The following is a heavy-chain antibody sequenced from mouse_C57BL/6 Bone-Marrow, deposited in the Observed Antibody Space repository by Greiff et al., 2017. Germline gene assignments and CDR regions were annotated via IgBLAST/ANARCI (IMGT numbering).Heavy chain of an antibody. J-gene: IGHJ4*01. V-gene: IGHV1-64*01. CDR1: GYTFTSYW. Sequence: QVQLQQPGAELVKPGASVKLSCKASGYTFTSYWMHWVKQRPGQGLEWIGMIHPNSGSTNYNEKFKSKATLTVDTSSSTAYMQLSSLTSENSAVYYGARFEGLQCYYAFDYWCQGTSVTVSS. D-gene: IGHD3-3*01. CDR2: IHPNSGST. CDR3: ARFEGLQCYYAFDY.